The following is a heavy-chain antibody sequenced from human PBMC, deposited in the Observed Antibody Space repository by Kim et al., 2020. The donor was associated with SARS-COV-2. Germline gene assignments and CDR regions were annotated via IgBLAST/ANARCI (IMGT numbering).Heavy chain of an antibody. CDR3: VRGKAPMAKQYLDY. D-gene: IGHD3-10*01. Sequence: GGSLRLSCAASGFIFSDDYMYWVRQAPGKGLEWVGRARNKANSYHTEYAAPVRGRFTISRDESKNLLFLQMSSLKTEDTAVYYCVRGKAPMAKQYLDYWGQGTLVTVSS. J-gene: IGHJ4*02. CDR1: GFIFSDDY. V-gene: IGHV3-72*01. CDR2: ARNKANSYHT.